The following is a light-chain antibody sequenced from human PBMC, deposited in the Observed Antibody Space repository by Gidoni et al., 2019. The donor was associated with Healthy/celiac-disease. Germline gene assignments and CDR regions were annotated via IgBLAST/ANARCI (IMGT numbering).Light chain of an antibody. V-gene: IGKV2-28*01. CDR2: LGS. Sequence: DIVMTQSPLSLPVTPGEPASIPCRSSQSLLHSNGYNYLDWYLQKPGQSPQLLIYLGSNRASGVPDRFSGSGSGTDFTLKISRVEAEDVGVYYCMQALQTPRVYTFXQXTKLEIK. J-gene: IGKJ2*01. CDR1: QSLLHSNGYNY. CDR3: MQALQTPRVYT.